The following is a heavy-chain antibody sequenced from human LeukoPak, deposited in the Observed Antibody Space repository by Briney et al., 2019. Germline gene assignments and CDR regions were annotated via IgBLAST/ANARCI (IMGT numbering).Heavy chain of an antibody. V-gene: IGHV4-59*12. D-gene: IGHD3-10*01. CDR3: ASLWFGELMYNWFDP. CDR1: GGSISSYY. CDR2: IYYSGST. Sequence: PSETLSLTCTVSGGSISSYYWSWIRQPPGKGLEWIGYIYYSGSTYYNPSLKSRVTISVDTSKNQFSLKLSSVTAADTAVYYCASLWFGELMYNWFDPWGQGTLVTVSS. J-gene: IGHJ5*02.